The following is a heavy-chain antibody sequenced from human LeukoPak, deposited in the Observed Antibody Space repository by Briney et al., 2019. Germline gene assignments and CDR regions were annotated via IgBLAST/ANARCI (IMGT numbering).Heavy chain of an antibody. J-gene: IGHJ4*02. CDR3: VRLAYVNTSFFRLLDS. CDR1: GGSFSGYY. V-gene: IGHV4-34*01. Sequence: SETLSLTCAVYGGSFSGYYWSWIRQPPGKGLEWIGEINHSGSTNYNPSLKSRVTISVDTSKNQFSLNLSSVTAADTAVYYCVRLAYVNTSFFRLLDSWGRGTLVTVSS. D-gene: IGHD2-2*01. CDR2: INHSGST.